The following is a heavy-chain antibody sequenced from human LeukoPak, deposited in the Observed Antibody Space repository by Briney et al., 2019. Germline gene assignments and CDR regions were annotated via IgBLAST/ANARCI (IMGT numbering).Heavy chain of an antibody. CDR3: ARDRYTVVSWYFDL. CDR2: IYYSGST. V-gene: IGHV4-59*02. CDR1: GGSVSGYY. J-gene: IGHJ2*01. D-gene: IGHD4-23*01. Sequence: KPSETLSLTCTVSGGSVSGYYWSWIRQPPGKGLEWIGYIYYSGSTNYNPSLKSRVTISVDTSKNQFSLKLSSVTAADTAVYYCARDRYTVVSWYFDLWGRGTLVTVSS.